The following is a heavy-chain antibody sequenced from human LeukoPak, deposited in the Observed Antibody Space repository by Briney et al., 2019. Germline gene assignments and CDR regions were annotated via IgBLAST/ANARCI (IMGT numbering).Heavy chain of an antibody. Sequence: SETLSLTCTVSGGSISGYYWSWIRQPPGKGLEWIGHTFSSGATTYNPSLKSRVTISVDTSRSQFSLNLSSVTAADTAVYYCARRSRDGYFLDSWGQGTLVTVSS. D-gene: IGHD5-24*01. CDR3: ARRSRDGYFLDS. J-gene: IGHJ4*02. V-gene: IGHV4-4*09. CDR1: GGSISGYY. CDR2: TFSSGAT.